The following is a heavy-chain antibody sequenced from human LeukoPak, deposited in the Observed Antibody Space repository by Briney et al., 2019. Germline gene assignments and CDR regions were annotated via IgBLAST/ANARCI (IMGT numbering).Heavy chain of an antibody. Sequence: GGSLRLSCAASGFSFSSYWMHWVRQAPGKGLVWVSRINSDGSSTSYADSVKGRFTISRDNAKNTLYLQMNSLRAEDTAVYYCARDPGYTYGFLWGQGTPVTVSS. CDR3: ARDPGYTYGFL. D-gene: IGHD5-18*01. CDR1: GFSFSSYW. V-gene: IGHV3-74*01. CDR2: INSDGSST. J-gene: IGHJ4*02.